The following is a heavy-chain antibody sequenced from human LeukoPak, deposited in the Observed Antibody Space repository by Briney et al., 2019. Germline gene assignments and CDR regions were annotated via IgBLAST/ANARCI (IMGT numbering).Heavy chain of an antibody. Sequence: TGGSLRLSCEVSGLIFSTYWMTWVRQPPGKGLERIGESHRGGSTNYNPSLKSRVTILIDKSKNQFSLELTSVSAADTAMYYCATRIRSSPLWGQGTLVTVSS. CDR1: GLIFSTYW. CDR2: SHRGGST. CDR3: ATRIRSSPL. D-gene: IGHD2/OR15-2a*01. J-gene: IGHJ1*01. V-gene: IGHV4-4*02.